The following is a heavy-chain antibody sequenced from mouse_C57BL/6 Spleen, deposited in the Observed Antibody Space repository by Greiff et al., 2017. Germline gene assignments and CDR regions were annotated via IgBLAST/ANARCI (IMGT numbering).Heavy chain of an antibody. V-gene: IGHV1-15*01. Sequence: QVQLQQSGAELVRPGASVTLSCKASGYTFTDYEMHWVKQTPVHGLEWIGAIDPETGGTAYNQKFKGKAILTADKSSSTAYMELRSLTFEDSAVYYCTRWLGAMDYWGQGTSVTVSS. CDR1: GYTFTDYE. CDR3: TRWLGAMDY. D-gene: IGHD2-2*01. CDR2: IDPETGGT. J-gene: IGHJ4*01.